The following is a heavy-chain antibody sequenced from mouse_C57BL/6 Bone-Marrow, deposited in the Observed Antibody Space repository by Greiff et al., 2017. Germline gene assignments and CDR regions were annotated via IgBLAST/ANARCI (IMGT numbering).Heavy chain of an antibody. CDR3: ARFYYGSSSYFDY. V-gene: IGHV5-17*01. CDR1: GFTFSDYG. CDR2: ISSGSSTI. Sequence: EVMLVESGGGLVKPGGSLKLSCAASGFTFSDYGMHWVRQAPEKGLEWVAYISSGSSTIYYADTVKGRFTISRDNAKNTLFLQMTSLRSEDTAMYYCARFYYGSSSYFDYWGQGTTLTVAS. J-gene: IGHJ2*01. D-gene: IGHD1-1*01.